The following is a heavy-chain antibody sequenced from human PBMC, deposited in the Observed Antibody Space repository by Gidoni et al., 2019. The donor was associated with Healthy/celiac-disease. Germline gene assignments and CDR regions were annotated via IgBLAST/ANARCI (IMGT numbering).Heavy chain of an antibody. CDR2: SYYRWNT. V-gene: IGHV4-39*01. J-gene: IGHJ6*02. Sequence: QLQLQESGPGLVKPSETPSLTCTVSGGSISSSSYYWGWIRQPPGQGLGWIGGSYYRWNTYYNPSLKSRVTISVDTSKNQFSLKLSSVTAADTAVYYCARLRDYYGMDVWGQGTTVTVSS. CDR3: ARLRDYYGMDV. CDR1: GGSISSSSYY.